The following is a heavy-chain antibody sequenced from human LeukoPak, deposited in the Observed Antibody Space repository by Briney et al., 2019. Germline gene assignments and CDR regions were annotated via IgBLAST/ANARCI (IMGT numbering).Heavy chain of an antibody. J-gene: IGHJ4*02. D-gene: IGHD2-2*01. CDR1: GGTFSNYA. Sequence: ASVKVSCKASGGTFSNYAINWVRQAPGQGLEWMGGIIPMFGTPYYAQKFKGRVTLTTDESTTTAYLELSSLRFDDTAVFYCARGVQDCSSTSCFFYWGQGTLVTVSS. CDR3: ARGVQDCSSTSCFFY. CDR2: IIPMFGTP. V-gene: IGHV1-69*05.